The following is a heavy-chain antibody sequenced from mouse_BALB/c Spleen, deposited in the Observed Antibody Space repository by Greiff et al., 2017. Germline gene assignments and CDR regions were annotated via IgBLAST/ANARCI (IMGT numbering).Heavy chain of an antibody. V-gene: IGHV1-31*01. CDR1: GYSFTGYY. J-gene: IGHJ3*01. Sequence: EVQLQQSGPELVKPGASVKISCKASGYSFTGYYMHWVKQSHVKSLEWIGRINPYNGATSYNQNFKDKASLTVDKSSSTAYMELHSLTSEDSAVYYCAREYGNYWFAYWGQGTLVTVSA. D-gene: IGHD2-10*02. CDR2: INPYNGAT. CDR3: AREYGNYWFAY.